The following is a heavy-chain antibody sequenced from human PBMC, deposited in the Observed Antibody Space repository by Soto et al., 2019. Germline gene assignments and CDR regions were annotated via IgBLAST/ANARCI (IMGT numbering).Heavy chain of an antibody. CDR3: XXXQRTVVVGAPFDL. J-gene: IGHJ4*02. CDR1: GVSLTTPGVG. V-gene: IGHV2-5*02. D-gene: IGHD2-15*01. Sequence: QITLRESGPTLVQPTQTLTLTCTLSGVSLTTPGVGVGWIRQPPGKALEWLALIYWDDDKRFNPSLKSRLAITRDXXXXXXXXXXXXXXXXXXXXXXXXXXQRTVVVGAPFDLWGQGSQVTVSS. CDR2: IYWDDDK.